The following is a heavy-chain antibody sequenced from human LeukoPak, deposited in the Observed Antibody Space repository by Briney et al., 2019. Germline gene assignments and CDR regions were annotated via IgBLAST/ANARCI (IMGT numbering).Heavy chain of an antibody. Sequence: GGSLRLSCAASGFTFSSYWMHWVRQAPGKGLEWVSSVSVSGGSTYYADSVRGRFTISRDNSKNTLYLQMNSLRAEDTAVYYCARRGGSGSPQGAFDIWGQGTVVTVSS. D-gene: IGHD3-10*01. CDR3: ARRGGSGSPQGAFDI. J-gene: IGHJ3*02. CDR1: GFTFSSYW. CDR2: VSVSGGST. V-gene: IGHV3-23*01.